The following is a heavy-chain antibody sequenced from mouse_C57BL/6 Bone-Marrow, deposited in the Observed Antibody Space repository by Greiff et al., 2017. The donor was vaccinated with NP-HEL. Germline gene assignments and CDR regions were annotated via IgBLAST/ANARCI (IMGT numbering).Heavy chain of an antibody. CDR1: GYTFTSYW. J-gene: IGHJ4*01. CDR2: IHPNSGST. V-gene: IGHV1-64*01. Sequence: QVQLQQPGAELVKPGASVKLSCKASGYTFTSYWMHWVKQRPGQGLEWIGMIHPNSGSTNYNEKFKSKATLTVDKSSSTAYMQLSSLTSEDSAFYYCARGAQAKDYAMDYWGQGTSVTVSS. D-gene: IGHD3-2*02. CDR3: ARGAQAKDYAMDY.